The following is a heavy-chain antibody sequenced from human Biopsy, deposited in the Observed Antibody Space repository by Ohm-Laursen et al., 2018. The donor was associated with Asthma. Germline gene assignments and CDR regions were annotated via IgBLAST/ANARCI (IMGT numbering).Heavy chain of an antibody. J-gene: IGHJ4*02. Sequence: SLRLSCSAAGFSFSNYGMHWVRQAPGKGMDWVAVISFDGTNRNYTDSVKGRFTISRDNSRNTLHLEMNSLRAEDTAVYFCAKEVFPGWELRRGPDSWGQGTLVTVSS. CDR2: ISFDGTNR. CDR3: AKEVFPGWELRRGPDS. D-gene: IGHD1-26*01. CDR1: GFSFSNYG. V-gene: IGHV3-30*18.